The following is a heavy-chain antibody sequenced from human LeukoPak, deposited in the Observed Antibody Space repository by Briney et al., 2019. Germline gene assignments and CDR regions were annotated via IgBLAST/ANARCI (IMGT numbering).Heavy chain of an antibody. CDR3: ARQGRGIVGPYLDY. CDR1: GGSISSYY. CDR2: IYTSGST. D-gene: IGHD1-26*01. V-gene: IGHV4-4*07. Sequence: PSETLSLTCTVSGGSISSYYWSWIRQPAGKGLEWIGRIYTSGSTNYNPSLMSRVTMSVDTSKNQFSMNLTYVTAADTAVYFCARQGRGIVGPYLDYWGQGTLVTVSS. J-gene: IGHJ4*02.